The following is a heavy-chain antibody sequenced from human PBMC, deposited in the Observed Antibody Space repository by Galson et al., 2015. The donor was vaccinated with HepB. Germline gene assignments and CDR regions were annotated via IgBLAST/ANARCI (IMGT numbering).Heavy chain of an antibody. V-gene: IGHV4-31*03. CDR1: GGSISSGGYY. CDR2: IYYSGST. CDR3: ARYTRGTAMANNWFDP. J-gene: IGHJ5*02. Sequence: TLSLTCTVSGGSISSGGYYWSWIRQHPGKGLEWIGYIYYSGSTYYNPSLKSRVTISVDTSKNQFSLKLSSVTAADTAVYYCARYTRGTAMANNWFDPWGQGTLVTVSS. D-gene: IGHD5-18*01.